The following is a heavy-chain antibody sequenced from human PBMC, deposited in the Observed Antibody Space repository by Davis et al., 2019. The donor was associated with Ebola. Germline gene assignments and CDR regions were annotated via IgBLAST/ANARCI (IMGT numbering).Heavy chain of an antibody. CDR1: GFTFRSYA. D-gene: IGHD3-16*02. CDR3: ARFQYDYIWGSYRHHFDY. J-gene: IGHJ4*02. CDR2: ISGSGGST. Sequence: GESLKISCAASGFTFRSYAMSWVRQAPGKGLEWVSAISGSGGSTYYADSVKGRFTISRDNAKNSLYLQMNSLRDEDTAVYYCARFQYDYIWGSYRHHFDYWGQGTLVTVSS. V-gene: IGHV3-23*01.